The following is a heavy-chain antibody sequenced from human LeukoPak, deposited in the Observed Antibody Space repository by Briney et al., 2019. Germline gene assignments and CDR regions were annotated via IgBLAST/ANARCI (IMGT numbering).Heavy chain of an antibody. D-gene: IGHD3-22*01. J-gene: IGHJ4*02. Sequence: GASVKVSCKASGYTFTGYYMHWVRQAPGQGLEWMGWINPNSGGTNYAQKFQGRVTITRDTSISTAYMELSRLRSDDTAVYYCARGDSSVSFFWGLGYDYWGQGTLVTVSS. V-gene: IGHV1-2*02. CDR2: INPNSGGT. CDR1: GYTFTGYY. CDR3: ARGDSSVSFFWGLGYDY.